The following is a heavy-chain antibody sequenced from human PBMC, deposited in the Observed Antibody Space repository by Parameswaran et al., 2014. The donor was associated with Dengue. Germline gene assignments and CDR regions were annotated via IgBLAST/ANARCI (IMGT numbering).Heavy chain of an antibody. J-gene: IGHJ6*02. Sequence: SVKVSCKASGDTSSRHPLSWVRQAPGQGLEWMGGIIPMFGRPNSAQKFQGRVTITADKSTTTAYMELSSLRSEDTAVYYCARDRWGDYDSSAYPLRFDVWGQGTTVTVSS. V-gene: IGHV1-69*06. CDR2: IIPMFGRP. CDR3: ARDRWGDYDSSAYPLRFDV. D-gene: IGHD3-22*01. CDR1: GDTSSRHP.